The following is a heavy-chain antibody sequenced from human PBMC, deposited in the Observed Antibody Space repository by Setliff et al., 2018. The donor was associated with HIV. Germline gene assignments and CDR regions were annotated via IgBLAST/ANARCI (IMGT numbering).Heavy chain of an antibody. Sequence: SETLSLTCAVSGYSISSGYYWGWIRQPPGKGLEWIGSIYHRGSTYYNPSLKSRVTISVDTSEDQFSLKLSSVTAADTAMYFCARLGHYDSSGYYSGAFDIWGQGTMVTVSS. J-gene: IGHJ3*02. CDR1: GYSISSGYY. D-gene: IGHD3-22*01. CDR2: IYHRGST. V-gene: IGHV4-38-2*01. CDR3: ARLGHYDSSGYYSGAFDI.